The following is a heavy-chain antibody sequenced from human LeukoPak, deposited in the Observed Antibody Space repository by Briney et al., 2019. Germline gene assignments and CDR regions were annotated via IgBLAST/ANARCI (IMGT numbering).Heavy chain of an antibody. D-gene: IGHD5-24*01. CDR3: ARDLDGYVDC. CDR2: ISSSGSTI. CDR1: GFTFSSYE. Sequence: PGGSLRLSCAASGFTFSSYEMNWVRQAPGKGLEWVSYISSSGSTIYYADSVKGRFTISRDNAKNSLYLQMNSLRAEDTAVYYCARDLDGYVDCWGQGTLVTVSS. V-gene: IGHV3-48*03. J-gene: IGHJ4*02.